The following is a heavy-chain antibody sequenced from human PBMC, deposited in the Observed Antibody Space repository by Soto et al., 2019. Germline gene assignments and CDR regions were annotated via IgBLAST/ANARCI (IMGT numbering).Heavy chain of an antibody. Sequence: TLSLTCAVSGGSISSGGYSWSWIRQPPGKGLEWIGYIYHSGSTYYNPSLKSRVTISVDRSKNQFSLKLSSVTAADTAVYYCARAVSGSYFFDYWGQGTLVTVS. CDR2: IYHSGST. J-gene: IGHJ4*02. CDR3: ARAVSGSYFFDY. D-gene: IGHD1-26*01. V-gene: IGHV4-30-2*01. CDR1: GGSISSGGYS.